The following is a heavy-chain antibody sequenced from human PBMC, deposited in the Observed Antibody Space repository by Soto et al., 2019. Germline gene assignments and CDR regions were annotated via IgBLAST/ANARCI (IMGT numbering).Heavy chain of an antibody. CDR3: AREGVAAAGLGGYNWFDP. CDR1: GGSISSYY. Sequence: SETLSLTCTVSGGSISSYYWSWIRQPPGKGLEWIGYIYYSGSTNYNPSLKSRVTISVDTSKNQFSLKLSSVTAADTAVYYCAREGVAAAGLGGYNWFDPWGQGTLVTVSS. D-gene: IGHD6-13*01. J-gene: IGHJ5*02. CDR2: IYYSGST. V-gene: IGHV4-59*01.